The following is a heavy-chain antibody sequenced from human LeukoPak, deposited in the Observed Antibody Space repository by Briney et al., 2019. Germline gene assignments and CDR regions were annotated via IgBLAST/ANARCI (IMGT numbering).Heavy chain of an antibody. V-gene: IGHV3-74*01. D-gene: IGHD3-9*01. J-gene: IGHJ6*02. CDR3: TRDLMDYDVSTGLHHYYMDV. CDR2: INGDGRNI. Sequence: PGGSLRLSCVASGFTFSSYWMHWVRQDPRKGLVWVSRINGDGRNINYADSVRGRFTIPRDNAKNTLYLQMNTLRVEGTAVYYCTRDLMDYDVSTGLHHYYMDVWGQGTTVTVSS. CDR1: GFTFSSYW.